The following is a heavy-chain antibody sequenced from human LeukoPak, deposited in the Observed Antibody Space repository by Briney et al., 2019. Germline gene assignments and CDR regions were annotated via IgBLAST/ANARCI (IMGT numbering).Heavy chain of an antibody. CDR1: GFTFSSYA. Sequence: PGGSLRLSCAASGFTFSSYAMSWVRQAPGKGLEWVSAISGSGGSTYHADSVKGRFTISRDNSKNTLYLQMNSLRAEDTAVYYCAKNMVRGVISYYGMDVWGQGTTVTVSS. D-gene: IGHD3-10*01. V-gene: IGHV3-23*01. CDR3: AKNMVRGVISYYGMDV. J-gene: IGHJ6*02. CDR2: ISGSGGST.